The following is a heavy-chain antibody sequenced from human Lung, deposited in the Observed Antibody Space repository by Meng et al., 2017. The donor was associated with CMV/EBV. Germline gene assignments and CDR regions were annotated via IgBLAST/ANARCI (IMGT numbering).Heavy chain of an antibody. V-gene: IGHV3-7*01. CDR2: IKQDGSEK. CDR3: ARERFSSSWYEGRDFDY. J-gene: IGHJ4*02. CDR1: GFTFSGYW. Sequence: GGSXRLXXAASGFTFSGYWMSWVRQAPGKGLEWVANIKQDGSEKYYVDSVKGRFTISRDNAKNSLYLQMNSLRAEDTAVYYCARERFSSSWYEGRDFDYWGQGTXVTVSS. D-gene: IGHD6-13*01.